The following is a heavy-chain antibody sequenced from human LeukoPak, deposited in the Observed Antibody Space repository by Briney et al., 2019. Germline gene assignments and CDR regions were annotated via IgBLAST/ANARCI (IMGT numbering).Heavy chain of an antibody. CDR2: INPSGVST. J-gene: IGHJ5*02. CDR1: GYTFTSYY. Sequence: GASVKVSCKASGYTFTSYYMHWVRQAPGQGLEWMGIINPSGVSTSYAQKFQVRVTMTRDTSTSTDYMELSSLRSEDTAVYYCARAQLGRDWFDPWGQGTLVTVSS. V-gene: IGHV1-46*01. D-gene: IGHD7-27*01. CDR3: ARAQLGRDWFDP.